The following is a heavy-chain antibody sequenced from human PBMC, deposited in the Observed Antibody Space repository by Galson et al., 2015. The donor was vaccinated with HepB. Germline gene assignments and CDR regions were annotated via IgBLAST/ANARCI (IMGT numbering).Heavy chain of an antibody. V-gene: IGHV1-69*13. J-gene: IGHJ6*02. Sequence: SVKVSCKASGYTFSSYAINWVRQAPGQGLEWMGGIIPIFGTTNYAQKFQGRVTITADEPASTAYVELSSLRSEDTAVYYCVRVLTPYYYYGMDVWGQGTTVIVSS. CDR1: GYTFSSYA. CDR3: VRVLTPYYYYGMDV. D-gene: IGHD2-8*02. CDR2: IIPIFGTT.